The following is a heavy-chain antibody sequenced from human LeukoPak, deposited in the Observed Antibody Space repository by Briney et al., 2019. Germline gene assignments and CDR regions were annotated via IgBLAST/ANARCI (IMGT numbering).Heavy chain of an antibody. J-gene: IGHJ2*01. V-gene: IGHV4-59*08. CDR2: IYYSGST. CDR3: ARGGCSGYARHFDL. CDR1: GGSISSYY. Sequence: SETLSLTCTVSGGSISSYYWSWIRQPPGKGLEWIGYIYYSGSTNYNPSLKSRVTISVDTSKNQFSLKLSSVTAADTAVYYCARGGCSGYARHFDLWGRGTLVTVSP. D-gene: IGHD5-12*01.